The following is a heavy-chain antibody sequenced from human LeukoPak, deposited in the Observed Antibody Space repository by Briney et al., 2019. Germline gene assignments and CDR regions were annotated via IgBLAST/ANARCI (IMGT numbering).Heavy chain of an antibody. CDR2: ISAYNGNT. D-gene: IGHD2-15*01. CDR3: ARACSGGSCYNYYYMDV. Sequence: ASVKVSCKASGYTFTSYGISWVRQAPGQGLEWMGWISAYNGNTKYAQKLQGRVTMTTDTSTSTAYMELRSLRSDDTAVYYCARACSGGSCYNYYYMDVWGKGTTVTVSS. J-gene: IGHJ6*03. V-gene: IGHV1-18*01. CDR1: GYTFTSYG.